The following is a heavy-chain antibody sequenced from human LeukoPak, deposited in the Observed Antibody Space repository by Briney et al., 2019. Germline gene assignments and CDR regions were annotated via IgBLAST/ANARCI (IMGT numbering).Heavy chain of an antibody. D-gene: IGHD3-10*01. CDR1: GGSFSGYY. CDR3: ARHPPYGSGSYYNVCWFDP. CDR2: INHSGST. V-gene: IGHV4-34*01. Sequence: SETLSLTCAVYGGSFSGYYWSWIRQPPGKGLEWIGEINHSGSTNYNPSLKSRVTISVDTSKNQFSLKLSSVTAADTAVYYCARHPPYGSGSYYNVCWFDPWGQGTLVTVSS. J-gene: IGHJ5*02.